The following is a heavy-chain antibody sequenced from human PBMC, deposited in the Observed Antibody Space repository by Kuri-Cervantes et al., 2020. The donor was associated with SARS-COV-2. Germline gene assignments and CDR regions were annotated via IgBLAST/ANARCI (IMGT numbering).Heavy chain of an antibody. D-gene: IGHD2-2*01. CDR2: IIPIFGTA. CDR3: SRAYCSSTSCYEDV. Sequence: SVKVSCKHSGGAFSRYAISWVRQAPGQGLEWMGGIIPIFGTANYAQKFQGRVTITTDESTSTAYMELSSLRSEDTAVYYCSRAYCSSTSCYEDVWGKGTTVTVSS. V-gene: IGHV1-69*05. CDR1: GGAFSRYA. J-gene: IGHJ6*04.